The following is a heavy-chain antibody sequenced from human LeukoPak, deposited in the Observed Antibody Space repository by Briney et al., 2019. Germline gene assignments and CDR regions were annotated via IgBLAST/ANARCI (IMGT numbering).Heavy chain of an antibody. CDR1: GGSISSYY. Sequence: SETLSLTCTVSGGSISSYYWSWIRQPPGKGLEWIGYIYYSGSTDYNPSLKSRVTISVDTSKNQFSLKLSSVTAADTAVYYCARGQRGGDYWGQGTLVTVSS. CDR2: IYYSGST. J-gene: IGHJ4*02. D-gene: IGHD6-25*01. V-gene: IGHV4-59*01. CDR3: ARGQRGGDY.